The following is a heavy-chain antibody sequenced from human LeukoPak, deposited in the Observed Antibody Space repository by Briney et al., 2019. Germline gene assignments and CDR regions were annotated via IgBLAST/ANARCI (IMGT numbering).Heavy chain of an antibody. CDR3: TTDQGYYDSSGYGY. CDR2: IKSKTDGGTT. D-gene: IGHD3-22*01. CDR1: GFTFSSYA. J-gene: IGHJ4*02. Sequence: GGSLRLSCAASGFTFSSYAMSWVRQAPGKGLEWVGRIKSKTDGGTTDYAAPVKGRFTISRDDSKNTLYLQMNSLKTEDTAVYYCTTDQGYYDSSGYGYWGQGTLVTVSS. V-gene: IGHV3-15*01.